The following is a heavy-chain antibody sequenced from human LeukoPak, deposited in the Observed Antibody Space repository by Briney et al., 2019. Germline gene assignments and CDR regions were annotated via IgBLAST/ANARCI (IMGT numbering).Heavy chain of an antibody. Sequence: PGGSLRLSCAASGFTFTDYYMSWIRRAPGRGLEWVSYISVSSSTVFYADSVKGRFTISRDNTKNSLYLQMNSLRAEDTALYYCAKEIVRYHAFDIWGQGTMVTVSS. D-gene: IGHD3-9*01. J-gene: IGHJ3*02. CDR2: ISVSSSTV. CDR3: AKEIVRYHAFDI. V-gene: IGHV3-11*01. CDR1: GFTFTDYY.